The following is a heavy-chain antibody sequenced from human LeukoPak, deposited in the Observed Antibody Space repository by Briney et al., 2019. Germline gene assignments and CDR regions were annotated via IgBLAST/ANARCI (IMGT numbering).Heavy chain of an antibody. CDR3: VKDLYKGDSSSWYYFDY. D-gene: IGHD6-13*01. Sequence: GGSLRLSSSAPGFILSNYAMHWVRQGPGKGLEYVSAISANGGSTYYADSVKGRFTISRDNSKNTLYLQMSSLRAEDTAIYHCVKDLYKGDSSSWYYFDYWGQGTLVTVSS. V-gene: IGHV3-64D*06. CDR1: GFILSNYA. J-gene: IGHJ4*02. CDR2: ISANGGST.